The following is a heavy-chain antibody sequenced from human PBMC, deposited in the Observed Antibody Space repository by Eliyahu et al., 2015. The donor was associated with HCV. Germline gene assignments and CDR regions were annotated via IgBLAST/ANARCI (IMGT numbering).Heavy chain of an antibody. D-gene: IGHD1-1*01. Sequence: QVQLVXSGGGVVQPGRSLRLSCXASGFXFXSXXMDWVRQAPGKGLEWVAVISYDGSYEYYVDSVKGRFTISRDNSKNTLYLQMNSLRPEDTALYYCAKDRGTGRNPKEDAFDIWGQGTMVTVSA. CDR1: GFXFXSXX. CDR3: AKDRGTGRNPKEDAFDI. CDR2: ISYDGSYE. V-gene: IGHV3-30*18. J-gene: IGHJ3*02.